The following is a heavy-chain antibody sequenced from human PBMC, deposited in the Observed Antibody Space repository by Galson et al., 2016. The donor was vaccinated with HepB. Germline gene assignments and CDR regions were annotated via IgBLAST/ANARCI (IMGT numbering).Heavy chain of an antibody. Sequence: PALVKPTQTLTLTCTFSGFSLSSDTVGVGWVRQPPGKALEWLALIFSSVDKRYSPSLKNRLTITRDPSKNQVVLTMTNMDPLDPAVYYCARPQIRGLFDSGGQGTLVTVSS. D-gene: IGHD5-12*01. CDR3: ARPQIRGLFDS. J-gene: IGHJ4*02. CDR2: IFSSVDK. CDR1: GFSLSSDTVG. V-gene: IGHV2-5*01.